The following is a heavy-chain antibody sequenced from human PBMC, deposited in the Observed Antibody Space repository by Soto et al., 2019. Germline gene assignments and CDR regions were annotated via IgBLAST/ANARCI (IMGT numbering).Heavy chain of an antibody. Sequence: PSETLSLTCTVSGGSVSSGGYYWSWIRQHPGKGLEWIGYIYYSGSTYYNPSLKSRVTISVDTSKNQFSLKLSSVTAADTAVYYCARDRYDFWSGYFDAFDIWGQGTXVTVSS. CDR1: GGSVSSGGYY. CDR2: IYYSGST. CDR3: ARDRYDFWSGYFDAFDI. D-gene: IGHD3-3*01. J-gene: IGHJ3*02. V-gene: IGHV4-31*03.